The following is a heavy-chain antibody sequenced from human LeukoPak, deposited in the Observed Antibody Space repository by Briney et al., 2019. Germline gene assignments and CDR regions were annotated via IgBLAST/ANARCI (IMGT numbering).Heavy chain of an antibody. CDR3: AMDSSWLPLKFDY. Sequence: GGSLRLSCAASGFIVSTNYMSWVRQAPGEGLEWVSVLYSGGTTYYADSVKGRFIISRDNSKNTLSLQMNSLRAEDTAVYYCAMDSSWLPLKFDYWGQGTLVTVST. D-gene: IGHD5-24*01. J-gene: IGHJ4*02. CDR1: GFIVSTNY. V-gene: IGHV3-66*01. CDR2: LYSGGTT.